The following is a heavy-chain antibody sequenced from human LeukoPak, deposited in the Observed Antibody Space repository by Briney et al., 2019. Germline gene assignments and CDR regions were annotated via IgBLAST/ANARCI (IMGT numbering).Heavy chain of an antibody. Sequence: GGSLRLSCAASGFTFSSYWMSWVRQAPGKGLEWVANIKQDGSEKYYVGSVKGRFTISRDNAKNSPYLQMNSLRAEDTAVYYCARESAYSSYDYWGQGTLVTVSS. CDR1: GFTFSSYW. D-gene: IGHD5-12*01. V-gene: IGHV3-7*03. J-gene: IGHJ4*02. CDR2: IKQDGSEK. CDR3: ARESAYSSYDY.